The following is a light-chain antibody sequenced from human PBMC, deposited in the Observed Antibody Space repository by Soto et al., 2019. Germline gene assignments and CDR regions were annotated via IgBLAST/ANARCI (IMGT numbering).Light chain of an antibody. CDR2: GTS. CDR3: QQYGKSPIT. CDR1: ERIYSAY. Sequence: VVWTQSPVTLSLSRGERATLSCRASERIYSAYLGWYQQKPGQAPRLLIYGTSSRATGIPDRFSGSGSGTDFTLTISRLEPEDFAVYYCQQYGKSPITFGQGTRLEIK. V-gene: IGKV3-20*01. J-gene: IGKJ5*01.